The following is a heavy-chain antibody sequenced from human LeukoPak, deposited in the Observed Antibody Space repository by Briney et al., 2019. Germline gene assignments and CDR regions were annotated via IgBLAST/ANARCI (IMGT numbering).Heavy chain of an antibody. CDR2: ISFDGSNK. V-gene: IGHV3-30*18. J-gene: IGHJ4*02. Sequence: PGGSLRLSCAASGFTFSSYGMHWVRQAPGKGLEWVAVISFDGSNKYYADSVKGRFTISRDNSKNTVHLQMNGLRAEDTAVYYCAKTAGEQWLAMSLDSWGQGTLVTVSS. CDR1: GFTFSSYG. D-gene: IGHD6-19*01. CDR3: AKTAGEQWLAMSLDS.